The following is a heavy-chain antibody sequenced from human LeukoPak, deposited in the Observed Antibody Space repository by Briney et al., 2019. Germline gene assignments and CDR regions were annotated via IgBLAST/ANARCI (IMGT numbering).Heavy chain of an antibody. CDR1: GLTFRNYG. CDR2: ISNNGGYT. V-gene: IGHV3-23*01. Sequence: GRSLRLSCAASGLTFRNYGMHWVRQAPGKGLEWVSAISNNGGYTYYADSVQGRFTISRDNSKSTLCLQMNSLRAEDTAVYYCAKQLGYCSDGSCYFPYWGQGTLVTVSS. J-gene: IGHJ4*02. CDR3: AKQLGYCSDGSCYFPY. D-gene: IGHD2-15*01.